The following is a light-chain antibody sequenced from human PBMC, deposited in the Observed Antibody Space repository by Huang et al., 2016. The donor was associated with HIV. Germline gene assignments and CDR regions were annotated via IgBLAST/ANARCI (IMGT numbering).Light chain of an antibody. Sequence: DIQMTQSPSSLSASVGDRVTITCQASQDISNYLNWYQQKPGKAPKLLIYDASNLETGFSSRFSGSGSGTDFTLTISSLQPEDIATYYCQHYDNLRTFGQGTKVEIK. CDR2: DAS. CDR3: QHYDNLRT. CDR1: QDISNY. J-gene: IGKJ1*01. V-gene: IGKV1-33*01.